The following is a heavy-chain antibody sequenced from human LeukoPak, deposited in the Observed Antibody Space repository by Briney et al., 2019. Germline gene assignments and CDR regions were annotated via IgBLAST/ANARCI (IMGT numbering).Heavy chain of an antibody. CDR3: ARDSAAVAVAFDY. CDR2: ISRGGGTI. Sequence: GGSLRLSCAASGFSFSSYEMNWVRQAPGKGLEWVAYISRGGGTIYYADSVKGRFTISRDNAKNSLYLQMNSLRAEDTAAYYCARDSAAVAVAFDYWGQGTLVTVSS. V-gene: IGHV3-48*03. J-gene: IGHJ4*02. D-gene: IGHD6-19*01. CDR1: GFSFSSYE.